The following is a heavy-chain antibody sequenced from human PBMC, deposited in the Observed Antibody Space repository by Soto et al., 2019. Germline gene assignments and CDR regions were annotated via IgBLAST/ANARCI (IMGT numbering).Heavy chain of an antibody. CDR1: GGSFRNYY. CDR3: ARGGFWSGRLGVFFEY. Sequence: QVQLQQWGAGLLKPSETLSLTCAVYGGSFRNYYWSWIRQPPGKGLEWIGEVNHKGSTNYNPSLKRRVIVSVDTSKNQFSLRLSSVTAADTAAYYCARGGFWSGRLGVFFEYWGQGALVTVSS. CDR2: VNHKGST. V-gene: IGHV4-34*01. D-gene: IGHD3-3*01. J-gene: IGHJ4*02.